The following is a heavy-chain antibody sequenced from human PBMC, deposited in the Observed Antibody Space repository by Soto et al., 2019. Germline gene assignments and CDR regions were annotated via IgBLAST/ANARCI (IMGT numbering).Heavy chain of an antibody. CDR1: GFTVSSNY. CDR2: IYSGGST. Sequence: EVQLVESGGGLVQPGGSLRLSCGASGFTVSSNYMSWVRQAPGKGLEWVSVIYSGGSTYYADSVKGRFTISSHNSKNTLDLQMNSLRAEDTAVYYCARDLYSSGLALDAFDIWGQGTMVTVSS. V-gene: IGHV3-53*04. J-gene: IGHJ3*02. CDR3: ARDLYSSGLALDAFDI. D-gene: IGHD6-19*01.